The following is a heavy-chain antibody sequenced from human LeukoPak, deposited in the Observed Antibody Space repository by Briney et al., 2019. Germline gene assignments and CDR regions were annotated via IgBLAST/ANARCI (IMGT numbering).Heavy chain of an antibody. CDR2: INPSGGST. CDR1: GYTFTSYY. Sequence: GASVKVSCKASGYTFTSYYMHWVRQAPGQGLEWMGIINPSGGSTSYAQKFQGRVTMTRDTSTSTVYMELSSLRSEDTAVYYCARVAPSVIAALSLGDYWGQGTLVTVSS. J-gene: IGHJ4*02. CDR3: ARVAPSVIAALSLGDY. D-gene: IGHD6-6*01. V-gene: IGHV1-46*01.